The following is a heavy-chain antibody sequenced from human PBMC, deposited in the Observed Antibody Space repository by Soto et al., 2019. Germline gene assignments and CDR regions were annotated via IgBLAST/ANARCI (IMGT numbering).Heavy chain of an antibody. J-gene: IGHJ6*02. Sequence: ASVKVSCKASGGSFMSQAISWVRRAPGQGPEWMGGIIPFSGTVTYTQRFQGRLTLTADEPTKTAYMELSSLRSEDTAVYYCARGSYDSYAGFFGMDVWGQGTKVTVSS. D-gene: IGHD3-10*01. CDR3: ARGSYDSYAGFFGMDV. V-gene: IGHV1-69*13. CDR1: GGSFMSQA. CDR2: IIPFSGTV.